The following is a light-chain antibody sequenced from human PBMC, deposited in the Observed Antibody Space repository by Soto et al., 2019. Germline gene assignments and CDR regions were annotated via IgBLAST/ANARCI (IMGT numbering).Light chain of an antibody. CDR1: SSDVGGYNY. CDR3: RSYTSSSTVV. V-gene: IGLV2-8*01. J-gene: IGLJ2*01. Sequence: QSALTQPPSASGSPGQSVAISCTGTSSDVGGYNYVSWYQQHPGKAPKLMIYEVNKRPSGVPDRFSGSKSGNTASLTVSGLQAEDEADYYCRSYTSSSTVVFGGGTKLTVL. CDR2: EVN.